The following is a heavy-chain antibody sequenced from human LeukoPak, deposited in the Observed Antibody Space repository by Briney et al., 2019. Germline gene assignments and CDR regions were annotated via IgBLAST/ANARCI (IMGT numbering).Heavy chain of an antibody. CDR3: AIGIAVAGGYFDY. J-gene: IGHJ4*02. Sequence: ASVKVSCKASGYTFTSYGISWVRQAPGQGLEWMGWISAYNGNTNYAQKLQGRVTITTDESTSTAYMELSSLRSEDTAVYYCAIGIAVAGGYFDYWGQGTLVTVSS. CDR1: GYTFTSYG. CDR2: ISAYNGNT. V-gene: IGHV1-18*01. D-gene: IGHD6-19*01.